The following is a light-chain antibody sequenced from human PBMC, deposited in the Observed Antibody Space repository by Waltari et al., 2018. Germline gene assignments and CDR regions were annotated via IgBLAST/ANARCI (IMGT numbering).Light chain of an antibody. V-gene: IGLV6-57*04. CDR2: DDI. J-gene: IGLJ2*01. CDR1: GGFITRYY. Sequence: FILTQPLSVSESPGKTVTISCTPLGGFITRYYVPWYQQRPGSVPRLVIYDDIQSASGVPDRFSGSIDSSSNSASLTISGLQTEDEADYYCHSFDLNNVVFGGGTKLTVL. CDR3: HSFDLNNVV.